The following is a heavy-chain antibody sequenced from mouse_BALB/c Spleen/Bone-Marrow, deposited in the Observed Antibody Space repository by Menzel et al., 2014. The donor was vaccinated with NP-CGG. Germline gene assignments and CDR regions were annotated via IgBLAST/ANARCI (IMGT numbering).Heavy chain of an antibody. D-gene: IGHD1-1*01. V-gene: IGHV2-9*02. CDR3: ARADYYGSSSYYYAMDY. CDR1: GFSLTSYG. Sequence: VNVVESGPGLVAPSQSLSITCTVSGFSLTSYGVHWVRQPPGKGLEWLGGIWAGGRTNYNSALMSRLSISKDNSKSQVFLKMNSLQTDDTAMYYCARADYYGSSSYYYAMDYLGQGTSVAVSS. J-gene: IGHJ4*01. CDR2: IWAGGRT.